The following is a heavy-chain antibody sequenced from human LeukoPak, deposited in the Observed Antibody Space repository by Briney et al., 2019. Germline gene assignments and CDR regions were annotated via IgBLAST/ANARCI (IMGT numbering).Heavy chain of an antibody. J-gene: IGHJ4*02. CDR3: ARANILTGYYHFDY. D-gene: IGHD3-9*01. CDR2: IYYSGST. V-gene: IGHV4-30-4*01. CDR1: GGSISSGDYY. Sequence: SETLSLTCTVSGGSISSGDYYWSWIRQPPGKGLEWIGYIYYSGSTYYNPSLKSRVTISVDTSKNQFSLKLSSVTAADTAVYYCARANILTGYYHFDYWGQGTLATVSS.